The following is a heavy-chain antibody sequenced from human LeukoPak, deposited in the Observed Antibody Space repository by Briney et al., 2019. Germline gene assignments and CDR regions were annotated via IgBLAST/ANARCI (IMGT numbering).Heavy chain of an antibody. J-gene: IGHJ4*02. CDR2: IKQDGSEK. Sequence: GGSLRLSCAASRFVFSSYWMNWVRQAPGKGLEWVANIKQDGSEKYYVDSVKGRFTISRDNAKNSLYLQMNSLRPEDTAVYYCARESAPEIWGQGTLVTVSS. CDR3: ARESAPEI. V-gene: IGHV3-7*04. CDR1: RFVFSSYW. D-gene: IGHD6-13*01.